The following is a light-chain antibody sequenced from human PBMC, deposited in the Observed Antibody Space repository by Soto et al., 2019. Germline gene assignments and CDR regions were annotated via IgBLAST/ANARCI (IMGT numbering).Light chain of an antibody. CDR1: SGHSSYA. Sequence: QSVLTQSPSASASLGASVKLTCTLSSGHSSYAIAWHQQQPEKGPRYLMKLNSDGSHSKGDGIPDRFSGSSSGAERYLTISGLQSEDEADYCCQTWGTGMDVVFGGGTKVTVL. V-gene: IGLV4-69*01. CDR2: LNSDGSH. J-gene: IGLJ2*01. CDR3: QTWGTGMDVV.